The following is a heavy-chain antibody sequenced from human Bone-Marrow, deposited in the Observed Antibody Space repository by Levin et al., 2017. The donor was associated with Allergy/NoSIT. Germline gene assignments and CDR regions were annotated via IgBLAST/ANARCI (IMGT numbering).Heavy chain of an antibody. V-gene: IGHV3-49*04. Sequence: GGSLRLSCTGSGFVFGDYALAWVRQAPGKGLEWVGLITNKASGGKAEYAASVKGRFTISRDDSRNISYLQLNSLKSEDTGLYDCLRGSLDYWGQGTLVTVSS. J-gene: IGHJ4*02. CDR3: LRGSLDY. CDR1: GFVFGDYA. CDR2: ITNKASGGKA. D-gene: IGHD1-26*01.